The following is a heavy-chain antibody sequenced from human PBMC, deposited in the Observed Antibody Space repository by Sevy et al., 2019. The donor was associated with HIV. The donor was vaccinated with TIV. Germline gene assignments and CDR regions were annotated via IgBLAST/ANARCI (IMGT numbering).Heavy chain of an antibody. V-gene: IGHV1-24*01. CDR2: FDPEDGET. Sequence: VSVKVSCKVSGYIFTELSMHWVRQAPGKGLEWMGGFDPEDGETIYAQKFQGRVTMTEDTSTDTAYMDLSSLRSEDTAVYYCATDSVLLKGRYYDSSGYYLHYWGQGTLVTVSS. D-gene: IGHD3-22*01. CDR3: ATDSVLLKGRYYDSSGYYLHY. J-gene: IGHJ4*02. CDR1: GYIFTELS.